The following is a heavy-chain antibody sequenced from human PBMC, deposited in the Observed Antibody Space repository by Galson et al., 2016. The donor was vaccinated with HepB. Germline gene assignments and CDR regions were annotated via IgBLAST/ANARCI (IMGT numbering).Heavy chain of an antibody. D-gene: IGHD2-21*02. CDR1: GYNFTSYW. Sequence: QSGAEVKKPGESLRVSCKGSGYNFTSYWINWVRQEPGKGLEWMGRVDPSDSYTNYSPSFQGHVTFSADKSINTAYLQWSSLRASDTAIYYCAFPAYCGADCYSFDSLDIWGQGTMVTVSS. CDR2: VDPSDSYT. CDR3: AFPAYCGADCYSFDSLDI. J-gene: IGHJ3*02. V-gene: IGHV5-10-1*01.